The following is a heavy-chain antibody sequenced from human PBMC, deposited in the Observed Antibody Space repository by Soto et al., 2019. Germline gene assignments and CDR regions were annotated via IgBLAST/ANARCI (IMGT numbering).Heavy chain of an antibody. CDR1: GFTFSAYG. J-gene: IGHJ4*02. V-gene: IGHV3-30*18. Sequence: PGGSLRLSCAASGFTFSAYGMHWVRQPPGKGLEWVAVISFYGSGKHYVDSVKGRFTISRDNSKNTLYLQMNSLRAEDTAVYYCAKDLAPTTPSGYFDYWGQGTLVTVSS. CDR2: ISFYGSGK. D-gene: IGHD3-10*01. CDR3: AKDLAPTTPSGYFDY.